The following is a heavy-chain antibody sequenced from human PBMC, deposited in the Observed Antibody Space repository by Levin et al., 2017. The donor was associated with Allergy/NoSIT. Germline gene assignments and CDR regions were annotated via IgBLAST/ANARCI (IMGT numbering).Heavy chain of an antibody. V-gene: IGHV3-30*18. J-gene: IGHJ4*02. Sequence: SCAASGFTFSNYGIHWVRQAPGKGLEWVALISFDGKNKDYADSVKGRFTISRDNSKNTLYLQMNSLRAEDTAVYYCAKDRSRSWTFDYWGQGTPVTVSS. CDR2: ISFDGKNK. D-gene: IGHD6-13*01. CDR1: GFTFSNYG. CDR3: AKDRSRSWTFDY.